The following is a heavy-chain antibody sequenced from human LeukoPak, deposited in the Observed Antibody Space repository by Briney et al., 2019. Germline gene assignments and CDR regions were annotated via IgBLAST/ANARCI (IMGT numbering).Heavy chain of an antibody. CDR1: GYTFTGYY. CDR2: INPNSGGT. V-gene: IGHV1-2*02. CDR3: ARPRYCSGGSCYANFGRFDY. Sequence: ASVKVSCKASGYTFTGYYMHWVRQAPGQGLEWMGWINPNSGGTNYAQKFQGRVTMTRDTSISTAYMELSRLRSDDTAVYYCARPRYCSGGSCYANFGRFDYWGQGTLVTVSS. D-gene: IGHD2-15*01. J-gene: IGHJ4*02.